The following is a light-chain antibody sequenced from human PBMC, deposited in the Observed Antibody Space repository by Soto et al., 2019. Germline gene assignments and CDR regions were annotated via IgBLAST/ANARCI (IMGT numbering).Light chain of an antibody. CDR1: QSISSY. V-gene: IGKV1-39*01. CDR3: QQIYSTPYT. CDR2: AAS. J-gene: IGKJ2*01. Sequence: DIQMTQSPSSLSASVGDRVTITCRASQSISSYLNWYQQKPGKAPKLLIYAASSLQSGVPSRFSGSGSGTDFTLTIRSLQPEDFATYYCQQIYSTPYTFGQGTKLEIK.